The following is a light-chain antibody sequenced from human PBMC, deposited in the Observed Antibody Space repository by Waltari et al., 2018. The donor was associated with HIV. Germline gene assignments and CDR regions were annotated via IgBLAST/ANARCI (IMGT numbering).Light chain of an antibody. Sequence: SYELTQPPSLSVSPGQTASITCPGDKSGDKNDCWYQQTSGHSPVLVIYQGTKRPSGIPERFSGSNSGNTATLTSSGTQAMDEADYYCQAWDSSTAVLFGGGTKLTVL. CDR2: QGT. J-gene: IGLJ2*01. V-gene: IGLV3-1*01. CDR3: QAWDSSTAVL. CDR1: KSGDKN.